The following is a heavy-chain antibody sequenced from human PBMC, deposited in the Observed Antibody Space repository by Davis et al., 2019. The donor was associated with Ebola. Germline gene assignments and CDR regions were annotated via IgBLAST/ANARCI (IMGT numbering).Heavy chain of an antibody. CDR3: ARGTPLAGLVDY. CDR2: INPSGGST. D-gene: IGHD3-10*01. V-gene: IGHV1-46*01. Sequence: ASVKVSCKASGYTFTSYGISWVRQAPGQGLEWMGIINPSGGSTSYAQKFQGRVTMTRDTSTSTVYMELSSLRSEDTAVYYCARGTPLAGLVDYWGQGTLVTVSS. CDR1: GYTFTSYG. J-gene: IGHJ4*02.